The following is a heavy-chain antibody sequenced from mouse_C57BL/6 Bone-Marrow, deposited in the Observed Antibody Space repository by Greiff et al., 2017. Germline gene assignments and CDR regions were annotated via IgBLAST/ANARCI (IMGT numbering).Heavy chain of an antibody. D-gene: IGHD2-2*01. CDR1: GYAFSSSW. V-gene: IGHV1-82*01. Sequence: VKLQKSGPELVKPGASVKISCKASGYAFSSSWMNWVKQRPGKGLEWIGRIYPGDGDTNYNGKFKGKATLTADKSSSTAYMQLSSLTSEDSAVYFCAGYPWFAYWGQGTLVTVSA. CDR3: AGYPWFAY. CDR2: IYPGDGDT. J-gene: IGHJ3*01.